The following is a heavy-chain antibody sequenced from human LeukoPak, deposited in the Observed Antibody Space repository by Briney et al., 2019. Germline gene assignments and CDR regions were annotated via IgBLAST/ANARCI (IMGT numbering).Heavy chain of an antibody. CDR1: GGSFSGYY. D-gene: IGHD2-2*01. CDR3: ARGLAAAMIVY. V-gene: IGHV4-34*01. J-gene: IGHJ4*02. CDR2: INHSGST. Sequence: SETLSLTCAVYGGSFSGYYWSWIRQPPGKGLEWIGEINHSGSTNYNPPLKSRVTISVDTSKNQFSLKLSSVTAADTAVYYCARGLAAAMIVYWGQGTLVTVSS.